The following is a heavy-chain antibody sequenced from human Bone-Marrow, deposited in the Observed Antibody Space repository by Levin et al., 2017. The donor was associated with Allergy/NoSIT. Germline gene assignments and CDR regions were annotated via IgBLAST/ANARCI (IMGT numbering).Heavy chain of an antibody. J-gene: IGHJ6*02. V-gene: IGHV4-59*01. CDR1: DDSIRSSS. D-gene: IGHD2-8*01. Sequence: LSQTLSLTCSVSDDSIRSSSWNWIRQPPGKGLEWLGFIFYSGITKFSPSLKSRLTLSVDKAKNHLSLKLKSVTAADTAIYYCARGGVHGLDAWGQGTTVSVSS. CDR2: IFYSGIT. CDR3: ARGGVHGLDA.